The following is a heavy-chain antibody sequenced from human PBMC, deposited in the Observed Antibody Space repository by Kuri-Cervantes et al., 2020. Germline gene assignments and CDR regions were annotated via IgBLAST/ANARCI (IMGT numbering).Heavy chain of an antibody. CDR2: ISWNSGII. V-gene: IGHV3-9*01. Sequence: GGSLRLSCVGSGFTFSNYAMTWVRQAPGKGLEWVSGISWNSGIIGYADSVKGRFTISRDNAKNSLYLQMNSLRAEDTALYYCAKEGVVRGEMDVWGQGTTVTVSS. D-gene: IGHD3-10*01. CDR3: AKEGVVRGEMDV. J-gene: IGHJ6*02. CDR1: GFTFSNYA.